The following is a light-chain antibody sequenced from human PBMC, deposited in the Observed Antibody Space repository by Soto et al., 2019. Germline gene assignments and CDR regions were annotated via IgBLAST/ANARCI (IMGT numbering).Light chain of an antibody. V-gene: IGLV1-44*01. J-gene: IGLJ1*01. CDR1: SSNIGINT. CDR3: AAWDVSLKGFV. Sequence: QSLLTEHPSASGTPGQRVTFSCSGSSSNIGINTVNWYRQLPGTAPQLLISDNHRRPSGVPDRFSGSKSGTSASLAISGLQSEDEATYFCAAWDVSLKGFVFGTGTKVTVL. CDR2: DNH.